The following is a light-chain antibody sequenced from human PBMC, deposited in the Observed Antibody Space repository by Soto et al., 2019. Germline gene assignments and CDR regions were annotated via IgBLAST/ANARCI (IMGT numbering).Light chain of an antibody. CDR2: GAP. Sequence: EIVMTQSPATLSVSPGERATLSCRASQSVSSTLPWSQQKPGQAPGPPIYGAPTRATGIPARFSGGGSGTEFTLAISSLQSEDFAVYYCQQYNNWPPTFTFGQGTKLEIK. J-gene: IGKJ2*01. CDR1: QSVSST. CDR3: QQYNNWPPTFT. V-gene: IGKV3-15*01.